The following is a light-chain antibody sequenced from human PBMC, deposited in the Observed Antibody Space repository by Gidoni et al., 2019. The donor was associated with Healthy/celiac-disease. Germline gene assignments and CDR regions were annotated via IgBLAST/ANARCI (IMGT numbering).Light chain of an antibody. CDR3: CSYAGSYTYV. J-gene: IGLJ1*01. CDR2: DVS. Sequence: QSALTQPRSVSGSPGPSVTISCTGTSSDVGGYNYLSWYQQHPGKAPKLMIYDVSKRPSGVPDRFYGSKSGNTAALTISGLQAEDEADYYCCSYAGSYTYVFGTGTKVTVL. V-gene: IGLV2-11*01. CDR1: SSDVGGYNY.